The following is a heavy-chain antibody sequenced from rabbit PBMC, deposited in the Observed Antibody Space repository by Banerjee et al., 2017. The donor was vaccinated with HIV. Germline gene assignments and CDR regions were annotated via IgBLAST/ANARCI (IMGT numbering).Heavy chain of an antibody. J-gene: IGHJ2*01. CDR1: GFSFSNKYV. Sequence: QEQLEESGGDLVKPEGSLTITCTASGFSFSNKYVMCWVRQAPGKGLEWIGCINSSSRNVVYASWATGRFTISKTSSTVDLKMTSLTAADTATHFCARGGGGYAGYGHGDDAFDPWGQGTLVTVS. D-gene: IGHD7-1*01. CDR3: ARGGGGYAGYGHGDDAFDP. V-gene: IGHV1S45*01. CDR2: INSSSRNV.